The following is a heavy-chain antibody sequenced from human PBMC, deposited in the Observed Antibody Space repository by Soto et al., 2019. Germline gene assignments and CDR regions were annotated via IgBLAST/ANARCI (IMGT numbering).Heavy chain of an antibody. CDR3: ARALGDIVVVPARPYYFDY. V-gene: IGHV4-34*01. Sequence: SETLSLTCAVYGGSFSGYYWSWIRQPPGKGLEWIGEINHSGSTNYNPSLKSRVTISVDTSKNQFSLKLSSVTAADTAVYYCARALGDIVVVPARPYYFDYWGQGTLVTVSS. J-gene: IGHJ4*02. D-gene: IGHD2-2*01. CDR1: GGSFSGYY. CDR2: INHSGST.